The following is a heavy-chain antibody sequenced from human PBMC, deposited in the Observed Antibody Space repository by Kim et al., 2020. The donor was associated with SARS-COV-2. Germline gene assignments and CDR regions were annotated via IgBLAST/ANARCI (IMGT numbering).Heavy chain of an antibody. CDR3: AAAMYGSGSYKEDAFDI. Sequence: SVKVSCKASGFTFTSSAVQWVRQARGQRLEWIGWIVVGSGNTNYAQKFQERVTITRDMSTSTAYMELSSLRSEDTAVYYCAAAMYGSGSYKEDAFDIWGQGTMVTVSS. J-gene: IGHJ3*02. CDR1: GFTFTSSA. CDR2: IVVGSGNT. V-gene: IGHV1-58*01. D-gene: IGHD3-10*01.